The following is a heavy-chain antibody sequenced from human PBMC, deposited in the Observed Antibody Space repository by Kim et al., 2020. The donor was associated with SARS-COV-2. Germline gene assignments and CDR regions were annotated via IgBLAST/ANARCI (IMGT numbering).Heavy chain of an antibody. D-gene: IGHD5-18*01. CDR2: TA. CDR3: ARASGYSYAD. J-gene: IGHJ4*02. Sequence: TANYAQKCQGRVTITADESTSTAYMKLSSLRSEDTDVYYCARASGYSYADWGQGTLVTVSS. V-gene: IGHV1-69*01.